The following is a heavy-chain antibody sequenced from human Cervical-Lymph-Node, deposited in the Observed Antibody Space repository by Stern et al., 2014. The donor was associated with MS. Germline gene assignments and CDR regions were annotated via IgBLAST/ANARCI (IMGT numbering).Heavy chain of an antibody. D-gene: IGHD6-25*01. J-gene: IGHJ4*02. CDR1: GFTFSSSW. Sequence: VQLVESGGGLVQPGGSLRLSWAASGFTFSSSWLHWFRQAPGKGLVWVSRIDTDAGTTNYADSVKGRFTISRDNAENTLYLQMNSLRAEDTAVYYCARDSSGRDDFWGQGTLVTVSS. CDR2: IDTDAGTT. CDR3: ARDSSGRDDF. V-gene: IGHV3-74*01.